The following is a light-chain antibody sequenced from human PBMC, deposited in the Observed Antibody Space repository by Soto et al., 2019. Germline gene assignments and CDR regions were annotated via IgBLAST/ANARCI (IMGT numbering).Light chain of an antibody. CDR1: SSNIGAGYD. V-gene: IGLV1-40*01. CDR2: GNS. J-gene: IGLJ2*01. CDR3: QSYDRSLRGWDVV. Sequence: QSVLTQPPSVSGAPGQRVTISCTGSSSNIGAGYDVHWYQQLPGTAPKLLIYGNSNRPSGVPYRFSGSKSGTSASLAITGLQSEDEADYYCQSYDRSLRGWDVVFGGGTKVTVL.